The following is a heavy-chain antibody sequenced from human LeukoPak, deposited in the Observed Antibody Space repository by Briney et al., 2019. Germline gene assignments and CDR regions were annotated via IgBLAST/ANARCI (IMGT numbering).Heavy chain of an antibody. J-gene: IGHJ4*02. CDR2: ISGYSGNT. Sequence: ASVKVSCKXSGYTFTSNGISWVRQAPGQGLEWMGWISGYSGNTNYVQKFQGRVTMATDTSTSTVYMELRSLRSDDTAVYYCARDIATVVHQEWGQGTLVTVSS. CDR1: GYTFTSNG. CDR3: ARDIATVVHQE. D-gene: IGHD2-2*01. V-gene: IGHV1-18*01.